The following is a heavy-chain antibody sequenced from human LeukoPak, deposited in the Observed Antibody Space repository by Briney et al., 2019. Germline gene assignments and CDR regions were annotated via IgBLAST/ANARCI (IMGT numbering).Heavy chain of an antibody. CDR2: INPSGGST. V-gene: IGHV1-46*01. J-gene: IGHJ6*03. CDR1: GYTFTSYY. D-gene: IGHD1-14*01. Sequence: ASVKVSCKASGYTFTSYYMHWVRQAPGQGREGMGIINPSGGSTSYAQKFQGRVTMTRDMSTSTVYMELSSLRSEDTAVYYCASDRDTGSRDYYSYHMDVWGKGTPVTVSS. CDR3: ASDRDTGSRDYYSYHMDV.